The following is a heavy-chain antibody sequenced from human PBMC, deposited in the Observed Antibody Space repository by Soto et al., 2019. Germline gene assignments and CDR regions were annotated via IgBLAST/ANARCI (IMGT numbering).Heavy chain of an antibody. D-gene: IGHD6-6*01. CDR2: IIPIFGTA. J-gene: IGHJ6*02. CDR1: GGTFSSYA. Sequence: SVKVSCKASGGTFSSYAIGWVRQAPGQGLEWMGGIIPIFGTANYAQKFQGRATITADKSTSTAYMELSSLRSEDTAVYYCARNIAARPGPYYYYGMDVWGQGTTVTVSS. V-gene: IGHV1-69*06. CDR3: ARNIAARPGPYYYYGMDV.